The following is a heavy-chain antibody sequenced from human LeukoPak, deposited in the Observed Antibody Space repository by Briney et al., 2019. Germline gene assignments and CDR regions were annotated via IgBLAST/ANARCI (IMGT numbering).Heavy chain of an antibody. D-gene: IGHD3-3*01. CDR2: INPNSGGT. J-gene: IGHJ4*02. V-gene: IGHV1-2*02. CDR1: GYTFTGYY. Sequence: ASVKVSCKASGYTFTGYYMHWVRQAPGQGLEWMGWINPNSGGTNYAQKFQGRVTMTRDTSISTAYMELSRLRSDDTAVYYCAVGVSTLSPYYFDYWGQGTLVTVSS. CDR3: AVGVSTLSPYYFDY.